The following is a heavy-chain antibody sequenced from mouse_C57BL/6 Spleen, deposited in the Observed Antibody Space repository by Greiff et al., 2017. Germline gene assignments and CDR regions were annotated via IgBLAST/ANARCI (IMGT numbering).Heavy chain of an antibody. CDR2: ISSGSSTI. CDR3: ARRGTTVVEVDY. J-gene: IGHJ4*01. D-gene: IGHD1-1*01. CDR1: GFTFSDYG. V-gene: IGHV5-17*01. Sequence: EVMLVESGGGLVKPGGSLKLSCAASGFTFSDYGMHWVRQAPEKGLEWVAYISSGSSTIYYAATVKGRFTISRDNAKNTLFLQMTSLRSEDTAMDYCARRGTTVVEVDYWGQGTSVTVSS.